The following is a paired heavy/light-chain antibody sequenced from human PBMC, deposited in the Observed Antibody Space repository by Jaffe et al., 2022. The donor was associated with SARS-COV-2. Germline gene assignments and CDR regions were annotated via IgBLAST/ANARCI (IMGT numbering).Heavy chain of an antibody. Sequence: QVQLQESGPGLMKPSQTLSLTCTVSGGSISSGGYHWSWIRQHPGKGLEWIGFIYYIGNTYYNPSLKNRVTISIDTSRNQFSLKLSSVTAADTAVYYCARGGCGTSCYSPVDFWGQGTLVTVSS. CDR1: GGSISSGGYH. D-gene: IGHD2-2*01. V-gene: IGHV4-31*03. CDR2: IYYIGNT. J-gene: IGHJ4*02. CDR3: ARGGCGTSCYSPVDF.
Light chain of an antibody. J-gene: IGKJ1*01. CDR1: QSVSSNY. CDR3: HQYGNSPWT. Sequence: EIVLTQSPGTLSLSPGERVTLSCRASQSVSSNYLAWYQQKLGQTPRLLISGASSRATGIPDRFSGSGSGTDFTLTISRLEPEDFAVYYCHQYGNSPWTFGQGTKVEIK. V-gene: IGKV3-20*01. CDR2: GAS.